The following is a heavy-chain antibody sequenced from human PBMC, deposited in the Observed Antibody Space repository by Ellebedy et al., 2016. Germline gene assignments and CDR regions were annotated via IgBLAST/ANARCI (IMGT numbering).Heavy chain of an antibody. Sequence: GGSLRLSCAASGFTFSTYSINWFRQAPGKGLEWVSYISSSSSTIYYADSVKGRFTVSRDNAKNSVYVQMNSLRAGDTAVYYCARVGRSGYVSDYWGQGTLVTVSS. CDR1: GFTFSTYS. V-gene: IGHV3-48*04. D-gene: IGHD5-12*01. CDR3: ARVGRSGYVSDY. J-gene: IGHJ4*02. CDR2: ISSSSSTI.